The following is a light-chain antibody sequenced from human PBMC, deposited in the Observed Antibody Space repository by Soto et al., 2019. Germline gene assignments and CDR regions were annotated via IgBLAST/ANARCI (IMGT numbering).Light chain of an antibody. Sequence: EIVLTQSPATLSLSPGERATLSCRASQSVSSYLAWYQQKPGQAPRLLIYDASNRATAIPARFSGSGSGTDFTLTISRLEPEDFGVYYCQQRSNWPRTFGQGTKVEI. J-gene: IGKJ1*01. CDR2: DAS. V-gene: IGKV3-11*01. CDR3: QQRSNWPRT. CDR1: QSVSSY.